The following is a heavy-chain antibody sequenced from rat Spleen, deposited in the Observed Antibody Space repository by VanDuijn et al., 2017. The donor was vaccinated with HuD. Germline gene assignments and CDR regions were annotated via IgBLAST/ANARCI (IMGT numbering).Heavy chain of an antibody. J-gene: IGHJ2*01. CDR2: ITNTGGST. CDR1: GVTFSNSA. CDR3: ARGTYFRH. Sequence: EVQLVESGGGLVQPGRSLKLSCTASGVTFSNSAMTWVRQAPTKGLEWVASITNTGGSTYYRDSVKGRFTISRDNAKSTLYLQMNSLRSEDTATYYCARGTYFRHWGQGVMVTVSS. D-gene: IGHD4-6*01. V-gene: IGHV5-25*01.